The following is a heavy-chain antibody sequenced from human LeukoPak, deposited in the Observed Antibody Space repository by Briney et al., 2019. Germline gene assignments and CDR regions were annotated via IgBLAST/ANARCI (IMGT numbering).Heavy chain of an antibody. CDR1: GGSISSHY. V-gene: IGHV4-59*08. Sequence: SETLSLTCSVSGGSISSHYCSWIRQPPGKGLEWIAHMYYSGNTKYNPSLKSRVTISVDTSKTQFSLKLSSATAADTAVYYCARHHIAVGDISWGQGTMVTVSS. D-gene: IGHD2-2*01. CDR2: MYYSGNT. J-gene: IGHJ5*02. CDR3: ARHHIAVGDIS.